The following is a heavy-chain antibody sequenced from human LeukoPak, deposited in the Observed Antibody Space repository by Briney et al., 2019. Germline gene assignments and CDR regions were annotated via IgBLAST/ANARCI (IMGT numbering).Heavy chain of an antibody. CDR3: ARDRLRYCTSTSCQPPDY. CDR2: IKQDGSEK. D-gene: IGHD2-2*01. J-gene: IGHJ4*02. Sequence: GGSLRLSCAASGFTFSSYWMSWVRQAPGKGLEWVANIKQDGSEKYYVDSVKGRFTISRDNAKNSLYLQMNSLRVEDTAVYYCARDRLRYCTSTSCQPPDYWGQGTLVTVSS. V-gene: IGHV3-7*01. CDR1: GFTFSSYW.